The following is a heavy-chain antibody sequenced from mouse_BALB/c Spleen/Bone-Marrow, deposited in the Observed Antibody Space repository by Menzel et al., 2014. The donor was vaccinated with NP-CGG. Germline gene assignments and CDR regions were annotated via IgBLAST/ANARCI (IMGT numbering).Heavy chain of an antibody. D-gene: IGHD4-1*01. J-gene: IGHJ2*01. CDR2: IYYSGTI. V-gene: IGHV3-5*02. CDR1: GISITTGNYR. CDR3: AREGGGLGHFDY. Sequence: EVQLQQSGPGLVKPSQTVSLPCTVTGISITTGNYRWSWIRQFPGNKLDWIGYIYYSGTITYSPSLTSRTTITRDTSKNQFFLEMNSLTAEDTATYYCAREGGGLGHFDYWGQGTTLTVSS.